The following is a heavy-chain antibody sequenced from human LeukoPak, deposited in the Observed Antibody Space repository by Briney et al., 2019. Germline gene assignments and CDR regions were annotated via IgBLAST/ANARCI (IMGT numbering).Heavy chain of an antibody. CDR2: ISGSGGST. J-gene: IGHJ4*02. Sequence: PGGSLRLSCAASGFTFSSYAMSWVRQAPGKGLEWVSAISGSGGSTYYADSVKGRFTISRDNSKNTLYLQMNGLRAEDTAVYYCAKDLYGSGSYYNVWDFDYWGQGTLVTVSS. V-gene: IGHV3-23*01. CDR3: AKDLYGSGSYYNVWDFDY. D-gene: IGHD3-10*01. CDR1: GFTFSSYA.